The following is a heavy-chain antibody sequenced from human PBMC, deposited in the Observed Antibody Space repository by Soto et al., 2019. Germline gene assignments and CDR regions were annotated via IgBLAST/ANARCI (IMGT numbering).Heavy chain of an antibody. CDR2: SSSSSSYI. CDR1: GFTFSSYS. D-gene: IGHD4-17*01. Sequence: PGGSLRLSCAASGFTFSSYSMNWVRQAPGKGLEWVSSSSSSSSYIYYADSVKGRFTISRDNAKNSLYLQMNSLRAEDTAVYYCARSHDYGDYPDWFDPWGQGTLVTVS. V-gene: IGHV3-21*01. CDR3: ARSHDYGDYPDWFDP. J-gene: IGHJ5*02.